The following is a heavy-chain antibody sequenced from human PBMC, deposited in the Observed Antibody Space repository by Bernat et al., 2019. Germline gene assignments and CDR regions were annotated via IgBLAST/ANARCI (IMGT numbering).Heavy chain of an antibody. V-gene: IGHV3-30-3*01. CDR2: ISYDGSNK. Sequence: QVQLVESGGGMVQPGRSLRLSCAASGFTFSSYAMHWVRQAPGKGLEWVAVISYDGSNKYYADSVKGRFTISRDNSKNTLYLQMNSLRAEDTAVYYCARDRSLPLVWGSYRQDYYYYYGMDVWGQGTTVTVSS. J-gene: IGHJ6*02. CDR3: ARDRSLPLVWGSYRQDYYYYYGMDV. CDR1: GFTFSSYA. D-gene: IGHD3-16*02.